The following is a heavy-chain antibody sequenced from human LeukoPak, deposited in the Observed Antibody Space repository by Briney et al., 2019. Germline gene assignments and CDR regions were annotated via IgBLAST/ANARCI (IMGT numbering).Heavy chain of an antibody. J-gene: IGHJ4*02. D-gene: IGHD5-24*01. V-gene: IGHV4-4*07. CDR1: GGSISSYY. CDR3: AREGSEMATINPYYFDY. CDR2: IYTSGST. Sequence: PSETLSLTCTVSGGSISSYYWSWIRQPAGKGLEWIGRIYTSGSTNYNPSLKSRVIMSVDTSKNQFSLKLSSVTAADTAVYYCAREGSEMATINPYYFDYWGQGTLVTVSS.